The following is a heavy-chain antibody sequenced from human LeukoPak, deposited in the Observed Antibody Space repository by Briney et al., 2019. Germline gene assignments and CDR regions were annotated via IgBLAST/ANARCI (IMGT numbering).Heavy chain of an antibody. J-gene: IGHJ4*02. D-gene: IGHD3-22*01. Sequence: ASVKVSCKASGYTFTSYGISWVRQAPGQGLEWMGWMNPNSGNTGYAQKFQGRVTMTRNTSISTAYMELSSLRSEDTAVYYCARVPSYYYDSSGYYDYWGQGTLVTVSS. V-gene: IGHV1-8*02. CDR3: ARVPSYYYDSSGYYDY. CDR1: GYTFTSYG. CDR2: MNPNSGNT.